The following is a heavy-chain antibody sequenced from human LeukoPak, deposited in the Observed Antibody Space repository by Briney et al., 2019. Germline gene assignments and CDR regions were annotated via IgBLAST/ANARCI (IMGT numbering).Heavy chain of an antibody. CDR1: GLTVRSNY. J-gene: IGHJ6*03. Sequence: GGSLRLSCAASGLTVRSNYMGWVRQAPGKGLEWVSVIHSGGNTYYADSVKGRFTISRDNSRNTMDLQMNSLRAEDTAVYYCATRVSWDSRSAAPGSHYYFYYYMDVWGNGTTVTVSS. CDR3: ATRVSWDSRSAAPGSHYYFYYYMDV. CDR2: IHSGGNT. V-gene: IGHV3-53*01. D-gene: IGHD6-13*01.